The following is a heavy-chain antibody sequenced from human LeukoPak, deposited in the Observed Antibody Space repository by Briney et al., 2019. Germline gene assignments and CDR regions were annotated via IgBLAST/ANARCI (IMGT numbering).Heavy chain of an antibody. D-gene: IGHD4-11*01. CDR2: IYHSGST. V-gene: IGHV4-38-2*01. Sequence: SETLSLTCAVSGYSISSGYFWGWIRQPPGKGLEWIGSIYHSGSTYYNPSLKSRVTISVDTSKNQFPLKVNSVTAADTAVYYCARLTTTSPEDFWGQGTLVTVSS. CDR1: GYSISSGYF. J-gene: IGHJ4*02. CDR3: ARLTTTSPEDF.